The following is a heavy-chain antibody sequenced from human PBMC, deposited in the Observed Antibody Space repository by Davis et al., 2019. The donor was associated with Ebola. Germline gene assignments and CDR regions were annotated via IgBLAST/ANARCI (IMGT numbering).Heavy chain of an antibody. J-gene: IGHJ6*02. CDR2: INSDGSST. CDR1: GFTFSSYW. D-gene: IGHD1-20*01. V-gene: IGHV3-74*01. CDR3: AREVTGTTLSYYYYYGMDV. Sequence: GALKISCAASGFTFSSYWMHWVRQAPGKGLVWVSRINSDGSSTSYADSVKGRFTISRDNAKNTLYLQMNSLRAEDTAVYYCAREVTGTTLSYYYYYGMDVWGQGTTVTVSS.